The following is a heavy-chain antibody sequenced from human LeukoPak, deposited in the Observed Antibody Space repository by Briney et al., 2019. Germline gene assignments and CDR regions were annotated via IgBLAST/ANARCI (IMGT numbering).Heavy chain of an antibody. D-gene: IGHD6-13*01. Sequence: GRSLRLSCEASGFTFSIYAMHWVRQAPGKGLEWVAVISYDGSNEYYADSVKGRFTISRDNSKNMLYLQMNNLRAEDTALYYCARDLSSSWYSLAYWGQGTLVTVSS. V-gene: IGHV3-30*04. CDR3: ARDLSSSWYSLAY. CDR2: ISYDGSNE. J-gene: IGHJ4*02. CDR1: GFTFSIYA.